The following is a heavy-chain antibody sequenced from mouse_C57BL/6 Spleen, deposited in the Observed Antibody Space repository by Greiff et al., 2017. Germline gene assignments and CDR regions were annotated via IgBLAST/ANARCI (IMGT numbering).Heavy chain of an antibody. Sequence: QVQLQQPGAELVRPGSSVKLSCKASGYTFTSYWMHWVKQRPIQGLEWIGNIDPSDSDTHYNQKFKDKATLTVDKSSSTAYMQLSSLTSEDSAVYCGARKGGYYYAMDDWGQGTSVTVSS. CDR2: IDPSDSDT. CDR3: ARKGGYYYAMDD. D-gene: IGHD2-2*01. V-gene: IGHV1-52*01. CDR1: GYTFTSYW. J-gene: IGHJ4*01.